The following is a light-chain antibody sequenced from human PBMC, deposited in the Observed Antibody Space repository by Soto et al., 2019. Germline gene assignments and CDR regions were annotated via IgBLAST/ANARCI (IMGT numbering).Light chain of an antibody. J-gene: IGKJ3*01. CDR1: QSLLHSNGYTY. CDR2: WGS. V-gene: IGKV2-28*01. Sequence: DIVMTQSPLSLPVTPGEPASISCRSSQSLLHSNGYTYLDWYLQKPGQSPPLLIYWGSNRASGVPDRFSGSGSGTDFTLKISRVEAEDVGVYYCMQALQTPLTFGPGTKVDIK. CDR3: MQALQTPLT.